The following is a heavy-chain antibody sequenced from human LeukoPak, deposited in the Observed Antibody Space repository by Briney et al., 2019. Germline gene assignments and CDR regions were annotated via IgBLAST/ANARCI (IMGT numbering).Heavy chain of an antibody. V-gene: IGHV1-3*01. D-gene: IGHD2-21*01. CDR1: GYIFTKYV. CDR2: IKAGNGDT. Sequence: ASVKVSCKASGYIFTKYVVHWVRQAPGQRPEWMGWIKAGNGDTKYSQNFQDRLTITRDTSASTVYMELSSLTSEDTALYYCARDDCGDTCYPGGYWGQGTLVIVS. J-gene: IGHJ4*02. CDR3: ARDDCGDTCYPGGY.